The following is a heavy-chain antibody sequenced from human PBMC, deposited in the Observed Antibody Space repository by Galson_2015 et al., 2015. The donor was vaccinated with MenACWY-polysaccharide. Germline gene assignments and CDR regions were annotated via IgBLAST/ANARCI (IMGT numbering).Heavy chain of an antibody. CDR1: GYTFTTSA. J-gene: IGHJ5*02. V-gene: IGHV1-3*01. CDR3: ARDRATQVSGTGWFGP. CDR2: INAGNDDT. D-gene: IGHD1-1*01. Sequence: SVKVSCKASGYTFTTSAIHWVRQAPGQRLEWMGWINAGNDDTKYSQNFQGRVSITTDTSTSTVYMELSSLRFEDTAVYYCARDRATQVSGTGWFGPWGQGTQVIVSS.